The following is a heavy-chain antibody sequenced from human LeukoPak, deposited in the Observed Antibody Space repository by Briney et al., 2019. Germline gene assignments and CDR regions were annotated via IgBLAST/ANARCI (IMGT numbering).Heavy chain of an antibody. CDR3: ARLRDSVAFDV. D-gene: IGHD3-10*01. CDR1: GFTFSSYW. CDR2: IKQDGSET. J-gene: IGHJ3*01. V-gene: IGHV3-7*05. Sequence: PGWSLRHSCAASGFTFSSYWMSWVRQAPGQGLEWVANIKQDGSETYYVDSVEGRFTISRDNAKNALYLQMSSLSAEDTAVYYCARLRDSVAFDVWCQGTMVTVSS.